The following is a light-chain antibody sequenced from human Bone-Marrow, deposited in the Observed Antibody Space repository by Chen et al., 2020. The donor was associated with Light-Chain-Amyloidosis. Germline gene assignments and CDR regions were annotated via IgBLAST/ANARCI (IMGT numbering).Light chain of an antibody. Sequence: SYVLTQPSSVSVAPGQTATIACGRNNIGSTSVPWYQQTPGQAPLLSVYDDSNRPSGIPERLSGSNSGTTATLTISRXEAGDEAVYXCQVWXRSSDRPVFGGGTKLTVL. CDR3: QVWXRSSDRPV. J-gene: IGLJ3*02. V-gene: IGLV3-21*02. CDR1: NIGSTS. CDR2: DDS.